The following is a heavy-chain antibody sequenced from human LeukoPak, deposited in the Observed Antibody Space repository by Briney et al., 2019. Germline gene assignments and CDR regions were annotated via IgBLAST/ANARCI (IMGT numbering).Heavy chain of an antibody. CDR3: AKDKADYYYYMDV. V-gene: IGHV3-43*01. CDR2: ISWDGGST. CDR1: GSTFDDYT. Sequence: GGSLRLSCAASGSTFDDYTMHWVRQAPGKGLEWVSLISWDGGSTYYADSVKGRFTISRDNSKNSLYLQMNSLRTEDTALYYCAKDKADYYYYMDVWGKGTTVTVSS. J-gene: IGHJ6*03.